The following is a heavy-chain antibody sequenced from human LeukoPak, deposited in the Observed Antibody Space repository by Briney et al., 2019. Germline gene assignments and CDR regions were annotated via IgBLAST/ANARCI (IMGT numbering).Heavy chain of an antibody. J-gene: IGHJ5*02. CDR3: APDGAGFYT. V-gene: IGHV3-11*01. CDR1: GFTLNHYY. Sequence: GGSLRLSHAASGFTLNHYYMIWIPQAPGKGLECLSFINIGGTKTHYAESVKGRFPISRDNAKRSLYLEMNNLRAEDTAVYYCAPDGAGFYTWGQRVLVT. CDR2: INIGGTKT. D-gene: IGHD5-24*01.